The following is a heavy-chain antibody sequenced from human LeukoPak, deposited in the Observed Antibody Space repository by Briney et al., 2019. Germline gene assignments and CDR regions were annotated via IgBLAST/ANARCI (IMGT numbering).Heavy chain of an antibody. D-gene: IGHD6-19*01. CDR2: ISGSGGST. CDR1: GFTFSTYA. J-gene: IGHJ4*02. V-gene: IGHV3-23*01. Sequence: GGSLRLSCAASGFTFSTYAVSWVRQAPGKGLEWVSAISGSGGSTYYADSVKGRFTISRDNSKNTVYPQMSTLRAEDTAVYYCAKGYVGSGWYEYYFDYWGQGTLVTVSS. CDR3: AKGYVGSGWYEYYFDY.